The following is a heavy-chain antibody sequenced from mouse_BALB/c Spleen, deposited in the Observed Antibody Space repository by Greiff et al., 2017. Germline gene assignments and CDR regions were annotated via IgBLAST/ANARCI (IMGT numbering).Heavy chain of an antibody. J-gene: IGHJ4*01. CDR1: GFTFSSFG. CDR2: ISSGSSTI. CDR3: ASSARANAMDY. Sequence: EVQLVESGGGLVQPGGSRKLSCAASGFTFSSFGMHWVRQAPEKGLEWVAYISSGSSTIYYADTVKGRFTISRDNPKNTLFLQMTSLRSEDTAMYYCASSARANAMDYWGQGTSVTVSS. V-gene: IGHV5-17*02. D-gene: IGHD3-1*01.